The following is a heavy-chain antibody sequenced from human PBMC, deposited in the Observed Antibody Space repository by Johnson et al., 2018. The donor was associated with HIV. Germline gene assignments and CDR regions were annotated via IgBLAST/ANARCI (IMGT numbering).Heavy chain of an antibody. D-gene: IGHD6-25*01. CDR2: ISYDGSNE. CDR1: GFTFRSYG. J-gene: IGHJ3*02. V-gene: IGHV3-30*18. Sequence: QVQLVESGGGVVQPGRSLRLSCAVSGFTFRSYGVHWVRQAPAKGLEWVAVISYDGSNEHYADSVKGRFTISRDNSKNTVYLEMNSLRAEDTAVYYCAKGGIDAFDIWGQGTMVTVSS. CDR3: AKGGIDAFDI.